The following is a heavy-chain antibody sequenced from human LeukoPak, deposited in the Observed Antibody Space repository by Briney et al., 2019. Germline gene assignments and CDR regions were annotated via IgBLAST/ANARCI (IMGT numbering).Heavy chain of an antibody. V-gene: IGHV4-59*01. CDR1: GGSISSYY. D-gene: IGHD5-18*01. CDR2: IYYSEST. CDR3: ARQYSYGYTDAFDI. J-gene: IGHJ3*02. Sequence: SETLSLTCTVSGGSISSYYWSWIRQPPGKGLEWIGYIYYSESTNYNPSLKSRVTISVDTSKNQFSLKLSSVTAADTAVYYCARQYSYGYTDAFDIWGQGTMVTVSS.